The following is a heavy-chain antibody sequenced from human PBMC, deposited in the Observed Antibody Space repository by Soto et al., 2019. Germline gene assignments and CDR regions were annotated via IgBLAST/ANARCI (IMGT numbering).Heavy chain of an antibody. J-gene: IGHJ4*02. V-gene: IGHV1-18*04. Sequence: GASVKVSCKTSGYTFTSYGISWVRQAPGQGLEWMGWISAYNGNAKYSQKFQGRVTITRDTSASTAYMELSSLRSEDTAVYYCASSDSGSYGYFDYWGQGTLVTVSS. D-gene: IGHD1-26*01. CDR3: ASSDSGSYGYFDY. CDR1: GYTFTSYG. CDR2: ISAYNGNA.